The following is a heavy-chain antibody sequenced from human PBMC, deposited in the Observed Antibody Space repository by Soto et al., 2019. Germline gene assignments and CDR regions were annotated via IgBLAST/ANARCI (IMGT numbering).Heavy chain of an antibody. CDR1: GFTFSSYW. V-gene: IGHV3-7*01. D-gene: IGHD6-6*01. CDR2: IKQDGSEK. CDR3: ARDHRSSSPYFDY. J-gene: IGHJ4*02. Sequence: GGSLRLSCAASGFTFSSYWMSWVRQAPGKGLEWVANIKQDGSEKYYVDSVKGRFTISRDNAKNSLYLQMNSLRAEDTAVYYCARDHRSSSPYFDYWGQGTLVTVSS.